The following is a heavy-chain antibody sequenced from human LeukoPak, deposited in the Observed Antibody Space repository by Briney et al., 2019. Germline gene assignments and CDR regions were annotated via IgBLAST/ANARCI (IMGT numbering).Heavy chain of an antibody. CDR2: ISCSVTST. J-gene: IGHJ4*02. V-gene: IGHV3-23*01. CDR1: GFAFSSYA. CDR3: AKDIGYYYDSSGHGDY. D-gene: IGHD3-22*01. Sequence: QSGGSLRLSCAASGFAFSSYAMSWVRQAPGKGLEWVSDISCSVTSTYYADSVKGRFTISRDNSKNTLYLQMNSLRAEDTAVYYCAKDIGYYYDSSGHGDYWGQGTLVTVSS.